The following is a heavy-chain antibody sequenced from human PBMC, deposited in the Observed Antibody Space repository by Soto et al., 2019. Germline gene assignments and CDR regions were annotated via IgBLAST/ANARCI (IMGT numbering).Heavy chain of an antibody. CDR2: IYYSGST. Sequence: SETLSLTCSASGGSISSYYWSWIRQPPGKRLEGIGDIYYSGSTNYNHSLKSRVSISGARSKNEFTLKLSSVPAADTAVYYCARSVVVPAASGTYYYYYGMDVWGQWTTVTVSS. D-gene: IGHD2-2*01. CDR1: GGSISSYY. CDR3: ARSVVVPAASGTYYYYYGMDV. V-gene: IGHV4-59*12. J-gene: IGHJ6*02.